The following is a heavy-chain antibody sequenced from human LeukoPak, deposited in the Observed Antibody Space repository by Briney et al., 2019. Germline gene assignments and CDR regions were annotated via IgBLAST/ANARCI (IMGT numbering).Heavy chain of an antibody. J-gene: IGHJ4*02. Sequence: GGSLRLSCAASGFTFSSYAMYWVRQAPGKGLEWVAVISYDGSNKYYADSVKGRFTISRDNSKNTLYLQMNSLRAEDTAVYYCARVGASSSWYMDYWGQGTLVTVSS. CDR3: ARVGASSSWYMDY. CDR1: GFTFSSYA. D-gene: IGHD6-13*01. V-gene: IGHV3-30-3*01. CDR2: ISYDGSNK.